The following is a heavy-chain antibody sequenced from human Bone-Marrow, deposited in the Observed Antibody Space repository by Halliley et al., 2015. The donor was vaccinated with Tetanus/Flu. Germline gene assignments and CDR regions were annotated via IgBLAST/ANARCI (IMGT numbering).Heavy chain of an antibody. CDR1: GFTFRSYW. CDR2: INSDGSST. V-gene: IGHV3-74*01. Sequence: SLRLSCAASGFTFRSYWMHWVRQAPGKGLVWISHINSDGSSTNYADSVKGRFSISRDNAKNTLYLQVNNLRAEDTAVYYCARDGDTAMVPTFDGWGQGTLVTVSS. CDR3: ARDGDTAMVPTFDG. D-gene: IGHD5-18*01. J-gene: IGHJ4*02.